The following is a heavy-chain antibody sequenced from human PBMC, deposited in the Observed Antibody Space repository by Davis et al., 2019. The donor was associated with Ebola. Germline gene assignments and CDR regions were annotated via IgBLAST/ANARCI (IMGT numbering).Heavy chain of an antibody. CDR3: AREAPYSSSWYNWFDP. CDR2: INPNSGGT. D-gene: IGHD6-13*01. J-gene: IGHJ5*02. Sequence: ASVKVSCKASGYTFTVYYMHWVRQAPGQGLEWMGWINPNSGGTNYAQKFQGWVTMTRDTSISTAYMELSRLRSDDTAVYYCAREAPYSSSWYNWFDPWGQGTLVTVSS. CDR1: GYTFTVYY. V-gene: IGHV1-2*04.